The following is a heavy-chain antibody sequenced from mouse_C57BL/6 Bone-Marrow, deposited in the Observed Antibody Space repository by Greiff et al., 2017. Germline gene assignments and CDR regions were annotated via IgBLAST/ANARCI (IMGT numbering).Heavy chain of an antibody. D-gene: IGHD1-1*01. CDR2: ISDGGSYT. V-gene: IGHV5-4*03. J-gene: IGHJ4*01. CDR1: GFTFSSYA. CDR3: ARGELRSYYYAMDY. Sequence: EVKLMESGGGLVKPGGSLKLSCAASGFTFSSYAMSWVRQTPEKRLEWVATISDGGSYTYYPDNVKGRFTISRDYAKNNLYLQMSHLKSEDTAMYYCARGELRSYYYAMDYWGQGTSVTVSS.